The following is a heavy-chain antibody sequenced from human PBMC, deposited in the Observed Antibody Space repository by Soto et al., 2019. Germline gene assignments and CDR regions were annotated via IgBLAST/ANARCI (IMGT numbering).Heavy chain of an antibody. CDR3: ARLGFGEFPPIFDY. V-gene: IGHV3-11*05. CDR2: ISSSSSYT. Sequence: QVQLVESGGGLVKPGGSLRLSCAASGFTFSNYYMSWIRQAPGKGLEWVSYISSSSSYTNYADSVKGRFTISRDNAKNSLYLQMNSLRAEDTAVYYCARLGFGEFPPIFDYWGQGTLVTVSS. J-gene: IGHJ4*02. CDR1: GFTFSNYY. D-gene: IGHD3-10*01.